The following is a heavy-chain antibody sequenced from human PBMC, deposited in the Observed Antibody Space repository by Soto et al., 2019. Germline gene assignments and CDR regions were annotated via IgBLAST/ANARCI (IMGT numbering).Heavy chain of an antibody. V-gene: IGHV4-59*08. CDR3: ARRVDYVWGSYRYSPYFDY. J-gene: IGHJ4*02. Sequence: SDTWSVAEGYRGGYYGRWIRKNPGKGLEWIGYIYYSGSTNYNPSLKSRVTIPVDTSKNQFSLKLSSVTAADTAVYYCARRVDYVWGSYRYSPYFDYWGQGTLVTVSS. CDR1: EGYRGGYY. CDR2: IYYSGST. D-gene: IGHD3-16*02.